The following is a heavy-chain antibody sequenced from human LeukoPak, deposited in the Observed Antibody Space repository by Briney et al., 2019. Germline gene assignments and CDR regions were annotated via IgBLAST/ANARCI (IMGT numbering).Heavy chain of an antibody. Sequence: PGGSLRLSCAASGFTFSSYSMNWVRKAPGKGLEWVSYISSSSSTIYYADSVKGRFTISRDNAKNSLYLQMNSLRAEDTAVYYCARAAATRYYYYMDVWGKGTTVTVSS. D-gene: IGHD2-15*01. CDR2: ISSSSSTI. CDR3: ARAAATRYYYYMDV. CDR1: GFTFSSYS. J-gene: IGHJ6*03. V-gene: IGHV3-48*01.